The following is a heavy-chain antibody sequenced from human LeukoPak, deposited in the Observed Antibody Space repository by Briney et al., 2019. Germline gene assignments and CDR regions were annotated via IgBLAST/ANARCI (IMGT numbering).Heavy chain of an antibody. J-gene: IGHJ4*02. CDR2: IYYSGIT. CDR1: GGSISSSY. Sequence: SETLSLTCTVSGGSISSSYWSWIRQPPGKGLEWIGYIYYSGITNYNPSLKSRVTISLDTSKNQFSLKLNSVTAADTAVYYCARASGAFNYWGQGALVTVSS. CDR3: ARASGAFNY. V-gene: IGHV4-59*01.